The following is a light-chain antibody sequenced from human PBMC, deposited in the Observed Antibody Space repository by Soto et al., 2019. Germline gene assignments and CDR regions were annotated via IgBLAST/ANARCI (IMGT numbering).Light chain of an antibody. V-gene: IGKV1-5*01. CDR3: QQYRGKPLT. Sequence: DIQMTQSPSTLSASVGDSVTIACRASQRFDRLLAWYQQKPGKAPKFLIYDASVLESGVPSRFSGSGSGTEFTLTISSLQPDDFATYYCQQYRGKPLTFGQGTKVEIK. J-gene: IGKJ2*01. CDR1: QRFDRL. CDR2: DAS.